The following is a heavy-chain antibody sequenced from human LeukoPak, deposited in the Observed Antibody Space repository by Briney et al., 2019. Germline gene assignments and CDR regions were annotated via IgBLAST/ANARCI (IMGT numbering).Heavy chain of an antibody. CDR3: ARGGRSTYFDWSPDY. V-gene: IGHV3-11*04. J-gene: IGHJ4*02. CDR1: GFTFSDYY. CDR2: ISSSGSTI. D-gene: IGHD3-9*01. Sequence: PGGFLRLSCAASGFTFSDYYMSWIRQAPGKGLEWVSYISSSGSTIYYADSVKGRFTISRDNAKNSLYLQMNSLRAEDTAVYYCARGGRSTYFDWSPDYWGQGTLVTVSS.